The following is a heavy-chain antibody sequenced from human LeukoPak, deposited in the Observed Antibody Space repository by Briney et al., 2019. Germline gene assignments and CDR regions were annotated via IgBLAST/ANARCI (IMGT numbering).Heavy chain of an antibody. CDR2: IYPGDSDT. V-gene: IGHV5-51*01. CDR3: ARPDQAGITMVRGVNAFDI. D-gene: IGHD3-10*01. J-gene: IGHJ3*02. Sequence: GESLKISCKGSGYSFTSYWIGWVRQMPGKGLEWMGIIYPGDSDTRYSPSFQGQVTISADKSISTAYLQWSSLKASDTAMYYCARPDQAGITMVRGVNAFDIWGQGTMVTVSS. CDR1: GYSFTSYW.